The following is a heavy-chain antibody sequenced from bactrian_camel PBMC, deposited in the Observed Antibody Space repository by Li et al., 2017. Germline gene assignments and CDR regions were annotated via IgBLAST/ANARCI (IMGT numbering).Heavy chain of an antibody. Sequence: VQLVESGGGSVQPGGSLSLSCTASGFTFSSSWMFWIRQSAGKGLEWLSTINTLTGGTTYADSVKDRFTISRDDAKDTLYLQMNSLKTEDTAMYYCAAGDFDYSDYDTFPVGSLFGYWGQGTQVTVS. CDR2: INTLTGGT. CDR1: GFTFSSSW. J-gene: IGHJ6*01. V-gene: IGHV3S1*01. D-gene: IGHD4*01. CDR3: AAGDFDYSDYDTFPVGSLFGY.